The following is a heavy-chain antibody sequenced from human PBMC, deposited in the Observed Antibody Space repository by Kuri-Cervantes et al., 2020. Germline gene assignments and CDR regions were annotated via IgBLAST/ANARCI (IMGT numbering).Heavy chain of an antibody. V-gene: IGHV3-23*01. CDR2: ISGSGGST. J-gene: IGHJ6*02. D-gene: IGHD2-15*01. CDR1: GFTFSSYA. CDR3: AKAAYCSCGSCYVIDYYYGMDV. Sequence: GESLKISCAASGFTFSSYAMSWVRQAPGKGLEWVSAISGSGGSTYYADSVKGRFTISRDNSKNTLYLQMNSLRAEDTAVYYCAKAAYCSCGSCYVIDYYYGMDVWGQGTTVTVSS.